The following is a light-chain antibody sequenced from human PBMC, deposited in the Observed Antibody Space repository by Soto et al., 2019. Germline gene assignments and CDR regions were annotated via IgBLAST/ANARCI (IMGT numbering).Light chain of an antibody. Sequence: EIEMTQSPASLSVSPGEGGTLXCRASQSVSINLAWYQQKPCRAPSLLIDWASSRAPGIPDRFSGSGSGTDFTLTINYLEPGDFAVYYCQHRSYWPFTFGPGTKVDIK. CDR1: QSVSIN. CDR2: WAS. CDR3: QHRSYWPFT. V-gene: IGKV3-11*01. J-gene: IGKJ3*01.